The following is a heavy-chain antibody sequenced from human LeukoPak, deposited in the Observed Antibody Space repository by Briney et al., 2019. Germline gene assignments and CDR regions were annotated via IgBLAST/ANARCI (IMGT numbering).Heavy chain of an antibody. J-gene: IGHJ3*02. CDR1: GGSFSDYY. CDR3: ARPTIALLAFDI. Sequence: SETLSLTCAVYGGSFSDYYWSWIRQPPGKGLEWIGEINHSGSTNSNPSLKSRVTISIDTSKNQFSLKLSSVTAADTAVYYCARPTIALLAFDIWGQGTMVTVSS. CDR2: INHSGST. D-gene: IGHD5-24*01. V-gene: IGHV4-34*01.